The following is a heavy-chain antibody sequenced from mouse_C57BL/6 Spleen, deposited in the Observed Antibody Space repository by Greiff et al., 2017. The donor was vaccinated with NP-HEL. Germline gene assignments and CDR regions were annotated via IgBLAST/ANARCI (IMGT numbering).Heavy chain of an antibody. CDR2: IDPSDSET. V-gene: IGHV1-52*01. J-gene: IGHJ2*01. CDR3: AREGGTGTFDY. Sequence: QVQLKQPGAELVRPGSSVKLSCKASGYTFTSYWMHWVKQRPIQGLEWIGNIDPSDSETHYNQKFKDKATLTVDKSSSTAYMQLSSLTSEDSAVYYCAREGGTGTFDYWGQGTTLTVSS. CDR1: GYTFTSYW. D-gene: IGHD4-1*01.